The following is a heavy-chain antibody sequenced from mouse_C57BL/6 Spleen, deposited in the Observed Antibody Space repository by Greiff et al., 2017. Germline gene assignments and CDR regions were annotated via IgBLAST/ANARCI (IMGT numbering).Heavy chain of an antibody. J-gene: IGHJ4*01. CDR2: ISSGGSYT. Sequence: EVKPMESGGDLVKPGGSLKLSCAASGFTFSSYGMSWVRQTPDKRLEWVATISSGGSYTYYPDSVKGRFTISRDNAKNTLYLQMSSLKSEDTAMYYCARHGDYSNYYAMDYWGQGTSVTVSS. D-gene: IGHD2-5*01. CDR1: GFTFSSYG. CDR3: ARHGDYSNYYAMDY. V-gene: IGHV5-6*01.